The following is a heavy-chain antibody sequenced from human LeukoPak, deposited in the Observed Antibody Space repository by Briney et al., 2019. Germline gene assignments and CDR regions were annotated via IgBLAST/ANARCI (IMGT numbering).Heavy chain of an antibody. V-gene: IGHV3-48*03. J-gene: IGHJ4*02. CDR1: GFNFNTYE. CDR2: ICGRGSTK. D-gene: IGHD3-10*01. CDR3: ARDLYHYGSGNYVPGLPDY. Sequence: PGGSLRLSCAASGFNFNTYEMNWVRQAPGKGLEWVSYICGRGSTKYYADSVKGRFTISRDNAENSLYLQMNGLRAEDTAVYYCARDLYHYGSGNYVPGLPDYWGQGTLVTVSS.